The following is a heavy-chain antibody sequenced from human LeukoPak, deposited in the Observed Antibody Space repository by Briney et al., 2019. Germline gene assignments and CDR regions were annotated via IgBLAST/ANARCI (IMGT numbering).Heavy chain of an antibody. CDR2: ISYDGSNK. D-gene: IGHD2-15*01. CDR1: GFTFSSYG. Sequence: GRSLRLSCAASGFTFSSYGMHWVRQAPGKGLEWVAVISYDGSNKYYADSVKGRFTISRDNSKNTLYLQMNSLRAEDTAVYYCAKLGYCSGGSCYEGSDFDYWGQGTLVTVSS. J-gene: IGHJ4*02. CDR3: AKLGYCSGGSCYEGSDFDY. V-gene: IGHV3-30*18.